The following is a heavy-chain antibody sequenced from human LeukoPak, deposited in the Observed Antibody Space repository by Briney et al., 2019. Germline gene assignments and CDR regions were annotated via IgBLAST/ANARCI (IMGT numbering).Heavy chain of an antibody. D-gene: IGHD2-15*01. CDR3: AKGRTSSCYSSVDF. V-gene: IGHV3-23*01. CDR1: GFTFSSYA. J-gene: IGHJ4*02. Sequence: PGGSLRLSCAASGFTFSSYAMSWVRQVPGKGLEWVSSLNSGDNTCVADSLKGRFTISRDNSKNTLYLQMSSLRPEDTALYYCAKGRTSSCYSSVDFWGRGTPVTVSS. CDR2: LNSGDNT.